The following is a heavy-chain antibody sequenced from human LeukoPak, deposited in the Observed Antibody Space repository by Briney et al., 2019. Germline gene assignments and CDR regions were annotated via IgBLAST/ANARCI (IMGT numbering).Heavy chain of an antibody. CDR3: ARGALFDYDSSGLDY. CDR2: ISAYNGNT. V-gene: IGHV1-18*01. CDR1: GYTFTSYG. Sequence: GASVKVSCKASGYTFTSYGISWVRQAPGQGLEWMGWISAYNGNTNYAQKLQGRVTMTTDTPTSTAYMELRSLRSDDTAVYYCARGALFDYDSSGLDYWGQGTLVTVSS. J-gene: IGHJ4*02. D-gene: IGHD3-22*01.